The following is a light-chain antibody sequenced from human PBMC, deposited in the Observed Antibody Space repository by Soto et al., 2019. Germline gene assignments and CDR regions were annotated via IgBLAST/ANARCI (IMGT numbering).Light chain of an antibody. CDR2: EVS. CDR1: SSDVGGYKY. Sequence: QSALTQPASVSGSPGQSITISCTGTSSDVGGYKYVSWYQQHPGKAPKLMIYEVSNRPSGVSNRFSGSKSGNTASLTISGLQAEDEADYYCGSYTKSSSTLYVFGTGTKVT. CDR3: GSYTKSSSTLYV. V-gene: IGLV2-14*01. J-gene: IGLJ1*01.